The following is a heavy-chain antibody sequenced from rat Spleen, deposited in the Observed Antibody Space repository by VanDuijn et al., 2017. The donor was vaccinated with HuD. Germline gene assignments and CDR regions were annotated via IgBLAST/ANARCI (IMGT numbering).Heavy chain of an antibody. CDR3: ARQDYGYGGFDY. Sequence: QVQLKESGPGLVQPSQTLSLTCTVSGFSLSNYGLIWVRQPPGKGLEWMGVIWGNGNANYNSALKSRLSISRDTSKSQVFLKMNSLRPEDTGTYYCARQDYGYGGFDYWGQGVMVTVSS. V-gene: IGHV2-13*01. CDR1: GFSLSNYG. CDR2: IWGNGNA. J-gene: IGHJ2*01. D-gene: IGHD1-7*01.